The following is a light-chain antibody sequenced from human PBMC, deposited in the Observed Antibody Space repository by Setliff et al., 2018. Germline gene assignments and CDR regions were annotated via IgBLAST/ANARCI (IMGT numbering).Light chain of an antibody. CDR1: SSDIHGFSY. CDR3: SSYTARSAV. CDR2: DVT. J-gene: IGLJ1*01. V-gene: IGLV2-14*03. Sequence: QSALPQPASVSGSPGQSITISCTGISSDIHGFSYVSWYQQHPDKAPKLLIYDVTYRPSGVSDRFSASMSGNTASLTISGLQAEDEGDYYCSSYTARSAVFGPGTKVTVL.